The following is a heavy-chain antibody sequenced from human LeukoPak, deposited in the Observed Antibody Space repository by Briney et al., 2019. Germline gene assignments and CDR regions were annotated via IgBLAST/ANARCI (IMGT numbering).Heavy chain of an antibody. J-gene: IGHJ4*02. CDR1: GFTFSDYA. CDR3: AKDQALLLWFGEPGPNQYFDY. D-gene: IGHD3-10*01. V-gene: IGHV3-23*01. CDR2: ISGSGGST. Sequence: GGSLRLSCAASGFTFSDYAMSWVRQAPGKGLEWVSGISGSGGSTFYADSVKSRFTISRDNTKNTLFLQMNSLRAEDAAVYYCAKDQALLLWFGEPGPNQYFDYWGQGALVTVSS.